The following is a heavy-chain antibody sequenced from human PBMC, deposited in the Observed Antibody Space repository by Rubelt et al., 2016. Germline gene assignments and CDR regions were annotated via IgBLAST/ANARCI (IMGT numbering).Heavy chain of an antibody. V-gene: IGHV3-7*04. Sequence: GGGVVQPGRSLRLSCAASGFTFSSYGMHWVRQAPGKGLEWVADIKPDGSEKYYVDSVKGRFTISRDDPKNSVYLQMDGLGAEDTAVYHCARGHYGRDYWGQGTLVTVSS. J-gene: IGHJ4*02. CDR2: IKPDGSEK. CDR3: ARGHYGRDY. D-gene: IGHD3-16*01. CDR1: GFTFSSYG.